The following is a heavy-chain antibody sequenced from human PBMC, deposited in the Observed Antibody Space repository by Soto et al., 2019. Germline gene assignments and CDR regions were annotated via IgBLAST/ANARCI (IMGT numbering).Heavy chain of an antibody. Sequence: EAQLLESGGGLGQPGGSLRLSCAASRFTFRTYAMSWVRHAPGQGLGWVSAISGSGDSTYYADAVNGRFTISRDNSKDTLYLQMNSLRAEDTAIYYCVKANNAWSSYNAFDIWGQGTMVIVSS. CDR3: VKANNAWSSYNAFDI. CDR2: ISGSGDST. J-gene: IGHJ3*02. V-gene: IGHV3-23*01. CDR1: RFTFRTYA. D-gene: IGHD3-10*01.